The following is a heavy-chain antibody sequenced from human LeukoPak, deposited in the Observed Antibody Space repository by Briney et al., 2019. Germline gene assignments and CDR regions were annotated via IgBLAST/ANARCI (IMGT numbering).Heavy chain of an antibody. V-gene: IGHV4-59*08. D-gene: IGHD7-27*01. J-gene: IGHJ5*02. CDR1: SGSISSYY. Sequence: SETLSLTRTVSSGSISSYYWSWIRQPPGKGLEWIGYIYYTGSTNYNPSLKSRVTISVDASKNQFSLNLSSVTAAATAVYYCAGHGPYLGGRGWFDPWGQGTLVTVSS. CDR2: IYYTGST. CDR3: AGHGPYLGGRGWFDP.